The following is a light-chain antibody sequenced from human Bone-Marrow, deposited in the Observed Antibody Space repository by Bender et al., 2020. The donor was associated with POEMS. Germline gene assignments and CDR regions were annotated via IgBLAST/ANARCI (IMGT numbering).Light chain of an antibody. Sequence: QSALTQPASVSGSPGQSITISCTGSGTDVGAYDFVTWYQQHPGKAPKLMIHNVNYRPSGVSNRFSGSKSGNTASLTISGLQAGDEADYYCSSYAGSSSVVFGGGTRVTVL. V-gene: IGLV2-14*03. CDR3: SSYAGSSSVV. CDR1: GTDVGAYDF. J-gene: IGLJ2*01. CDR2: NVN.